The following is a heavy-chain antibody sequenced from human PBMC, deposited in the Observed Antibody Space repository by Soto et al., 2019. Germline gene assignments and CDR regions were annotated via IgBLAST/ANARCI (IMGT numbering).Heavy chain of an antibody. CDR3: ARHTGYSSGKRWFDP. CDR1: GGSISSGSYL. J-gene: IGHJ5*02. Sequence: SETLSLTCTVSGGSISSGSYLWGWIRQPPGKGLEWIGSIYYSGSTSYNPSLRSRVTMSVDTSKNQFSLKLSSVSAADTAVYYCARHTGYSSGKRWFDPWGQGTLVTVSS. CDR2: IYYSGST. D-gene: IGHD6-19*01. V-gene: IGHV4-39*01.